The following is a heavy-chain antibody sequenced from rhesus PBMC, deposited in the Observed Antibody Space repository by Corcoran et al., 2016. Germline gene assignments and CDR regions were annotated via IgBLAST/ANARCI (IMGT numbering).Heavy chain of an antibody. J-gene: IGHJ5-2*02. CDR2: INSGGTTT. Sequence: EVQLVESGGGLAKPGGSLSLSCAASGFPFSRYWLNWVRQTPGKGLEWISAINSGGTTTYYADSVKGRFTISRDNSQNTLSLQMNSLRAEDTAVYFCAKGKRMYTAYNSFDVWGRGVLVTVSS. CDR3: AKGKRMYTAYNSFDV. D-gene: IGHD5-12*01. CDR1: GFPFSRYW. V-gene: IGHV3S42*01.